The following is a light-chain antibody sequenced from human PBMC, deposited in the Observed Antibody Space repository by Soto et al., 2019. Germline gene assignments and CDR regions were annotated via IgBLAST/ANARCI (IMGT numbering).Light chain of an antibody. CDR2: RNN. Sequence: QAVVTQPPSASGTPGQRVTISCSGSSFNIGSNYVYWYQQLPGTAPKLLIDRNNQRPSGVPDRFSASKFGTSASLAISGLRSEDEADYYCAAWDDSLSTPVFGGGTKVTVL. J-gene: IGLJ3*02. V-gene: IGLV1-47*01. CDR1: SFNIGSNY. CDR3: AAWDDSLSTPV.